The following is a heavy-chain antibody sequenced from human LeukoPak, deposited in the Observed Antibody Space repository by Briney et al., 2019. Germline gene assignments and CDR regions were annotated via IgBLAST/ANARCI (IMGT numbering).Heavy chain of an antibody. Sequence: GGSLRLSCAASGFIFSNAWMAWVRQAPGKGLEWVGRIKSKTDGGTTDYAAPVKGRFTISRDDSKDTLYLQMNSLKTEDTAVYFCATSSGWTGTFDYWGQGTLVTVSS. V-gene: IGHV3-15*01. J-gene: IGHJ4*02. CDR1: GFIFSNAW. CDR2: IKSKTDGGTT. D-gene: IGHD6-19*01. CDR3: ATSSGWTGTFDY.